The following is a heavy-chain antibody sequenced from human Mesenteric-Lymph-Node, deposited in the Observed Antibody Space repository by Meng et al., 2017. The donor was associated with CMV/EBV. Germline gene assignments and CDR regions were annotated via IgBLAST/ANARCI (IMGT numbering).Heavy chain of an antibody. CDR1: GYTFTGYY. D-gene: IGHD2-2*01. Sequence: ASVKVSCKASGYTFTGYYMHWVRQAPGQGLEWMGWINPNSGGTNYAQKFQGRVTMTRDTSISTAYMELSSLRSEDTAVFYCARMGNDCSSTSCYSPNNWFDPWGQGTLVTVSS. CDR2: INPNSGGT. CDR3: ARMGNDCSSTSCYSPNNWFDP. V-gene: IGHV1-2*02. J-gene: IGHJ5*02.